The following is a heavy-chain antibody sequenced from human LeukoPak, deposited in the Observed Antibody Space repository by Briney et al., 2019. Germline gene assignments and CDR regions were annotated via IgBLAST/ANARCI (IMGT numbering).Heavy chain of an antibody. CDR3: AKIRVVFNWNYAYYFDS. J-gene: IGHJ4*02. Sequence: GGSLRLSCAASGFTFSNYSMNWVRQAPGKGLEWVAVISYDGSDKYYADSVKGRFTISRDNSKNTLYLQMNSLRTEDTALYYCAKIRVVFNWNYAYYFDSWGQGTLVTVSS. CDR1: GFTFSNYS. V-gene: IGHV3-30*18. D-gene: IGHD1-7*01. CDR2: ISYDGSDK.